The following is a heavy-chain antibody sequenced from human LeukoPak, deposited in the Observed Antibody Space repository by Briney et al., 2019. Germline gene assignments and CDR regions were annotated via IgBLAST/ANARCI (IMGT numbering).Heavy chain of an antibody. Sequence: SETLSLTCTVSGGSISPYYWSWIRQPPGKGLEWIGYIYYSGSTNYNPSLKSRVTISVDTSKNQFSLKLRSVTAADTAVYYCARGGGVTGSYYYYYYMDVWGKGTTVTISS. CDR2: IYYSGST. CDR1: GGSISPYY. J-gene: IGHJ6*03. V-gene: IGHV4-59*01. CDR3: ARGGGVTGSYYYYYYMDV. D-gene: IGHD3-9*01.